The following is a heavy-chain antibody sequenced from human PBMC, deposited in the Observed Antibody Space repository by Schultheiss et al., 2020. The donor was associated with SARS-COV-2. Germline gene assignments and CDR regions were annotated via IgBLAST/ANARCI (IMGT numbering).Heavy chain of an antibody. Sequence: SETLSLTCAVYGGSFSGYYWSWIRQPPGKGLEWIGYIYYSGSTYYNPSLKSRVTISVDTSKNQFSLKLSSVTAADTAVYYCARDNGGSYPYYYYYGMDVWGQGTTVTGSS. V-gene: IGHV4-59*12. CDR1: GGSFSGYY. D-gene: IGHD1-26*01. CDR2: IYYSGST. CDR3: ARDNGGSYPYYYYYGMDV. J-gene: IGHJ6*02.